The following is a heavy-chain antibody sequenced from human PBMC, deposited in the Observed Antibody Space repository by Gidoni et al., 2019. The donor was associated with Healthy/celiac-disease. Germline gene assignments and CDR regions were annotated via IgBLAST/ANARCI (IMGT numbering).Heavy chain of an antibody. CDR3: ARDGDSGSLNPDAFDI. J-gene: IGHJ3*02. CDR2: INPSGGST. D-gene: IGHD1-26*01. Sequence: QVQLVQSGAEVKKPGASVKVSCKASGYTFTSYYMHWVRQAPGQGLEWMGIINPSGGSTSYEQKFQGRVTMTRDTSTSTVYMELSSLRSEDTAVYYCARDGDSGSLNPDAFDIWGQGTMVTVSS. V-gene: IGHV1-46*01. CDR1: GYTFTSYY.